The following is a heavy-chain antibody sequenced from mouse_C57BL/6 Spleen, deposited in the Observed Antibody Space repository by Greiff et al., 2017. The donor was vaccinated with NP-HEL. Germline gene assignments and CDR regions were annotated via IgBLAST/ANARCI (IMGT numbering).Heavy chain of an antibody. CDR2: ISSGSSTI. D-gene: IGHD1-1*01. CDR3: AREALITTVVAKDD. Sequence: EVKLVESGGGLVKPGGSLKLSCAASGFTFSDYGMHWVRQAPEKGLEWVAYISSGSSTIYYADTVKGRFTISRDNAKNTLFLQMTSLRSEDTAMYYCAREALITTVVAKDDWGQGTLVTVSA. J-gene: IGHJ3*01. CDR1: GFTFSDYG. V-gene: IGHV5-17*01.